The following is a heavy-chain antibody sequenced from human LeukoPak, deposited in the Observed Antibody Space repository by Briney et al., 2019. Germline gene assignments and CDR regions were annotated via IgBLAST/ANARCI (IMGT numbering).Heavy chain of an antibody. CDR1: GFSFSTYW. V-gene: IGHV3-7*01. Sequence: PGGSLRVSCAASGFSFSTYWMSWVRQAPGKGLDWVANIKQDGSEKYYVDSVKGRFTISRDNANNSLYLQMNSLRAEDTAVYYCARLGGTYYNPYFDYCGQGSLVTVSS. CDR3: ARLGGTYYNPYFDY. D-gene: IGHD1-26*01. J-gene: IGHJ4*02. CDR2: IKQDGSEK.